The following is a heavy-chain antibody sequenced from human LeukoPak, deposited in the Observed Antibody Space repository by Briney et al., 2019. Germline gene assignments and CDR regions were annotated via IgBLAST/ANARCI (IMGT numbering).Heavy chain of an antibody. V-gene: IGHV4-4*09. CDR2: IHTSGST. CDR1: CVSISCYY. Sequence: SETLSLTCSVSCVSISCYYWRRIRQPPGKGLEWIGYIHTSGSTNYNPTLQRRVTISVDTSKNPSSLKLSCVTAADTAVYYCARHGYYYSYMDGWGKGTTVTVSS. J-gene: IGHJ6*03. CDR3: ARHGYYYSYMDG.